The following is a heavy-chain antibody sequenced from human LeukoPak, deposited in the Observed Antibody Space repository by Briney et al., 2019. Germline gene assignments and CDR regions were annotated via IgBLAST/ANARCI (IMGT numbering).Heavy chain of an antibody. CDR3: ARGSVVVPAANNYYGMDV. J-gene: IGHJ6*02. Sequence: ASVKVSCKASGYTFTSYDINWVRRATGQGLEWMGWMNTNSGNTGYAQKFQGRVTMTRNTSISTAYMELSSLRSEDTAVYYCARGSVVVPAANNYYGMDVWGQGTTVTVSS. CDR2: MNTNSGNT. V-gene: IGHV1-8*01. D-gene: IGHD2-2*01. CDR1: GYTFTSYD.